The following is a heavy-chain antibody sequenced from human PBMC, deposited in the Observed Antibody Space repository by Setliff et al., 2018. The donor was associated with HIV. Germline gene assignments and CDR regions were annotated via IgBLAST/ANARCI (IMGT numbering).Heavy chain of an antibody. Sequence: SETLSLTCTVSGGSISSYYWSWIRQPPGKGLEWIGYIYTSGSTNYNPSLKSRVTISVDTSKNQFSLKLSSVTAADTAVYYCARSDTAMVKAYYYYYMDVWGKGTTVTVS. D-gene: IGHD5-18*01. CDR1: GGSISSYY. V-gene: IGHV4-4*08. CDR2: IYTSGST. CDR3: ARSDTAMVKAYYYYYMDV. J-gene: IGHJ6*03.